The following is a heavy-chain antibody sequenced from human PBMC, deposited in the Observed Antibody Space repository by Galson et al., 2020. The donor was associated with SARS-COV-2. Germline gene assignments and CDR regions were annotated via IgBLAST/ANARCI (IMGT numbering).Heavy chain of an antibody. V-gene: IGHV3-21*06. CDR1: GFTFTTFS. Sequence: GESLKISCAASGFTFTTFSINWVRQAPGKGLEWVSSISSRSTYMYYADSVKGRFSISRDNAKDSVYLQMNNLRAEDTAVYYCARGFRVDSSTYYRLPYYGLDVWGQGTTVTVTS. J-gene: IGHJ6*02. CDR2: ISSRSTYM. D-gene: IGHD3-22*01. CDR3: ARGFRVDSSTYYRLPYYGLDV.